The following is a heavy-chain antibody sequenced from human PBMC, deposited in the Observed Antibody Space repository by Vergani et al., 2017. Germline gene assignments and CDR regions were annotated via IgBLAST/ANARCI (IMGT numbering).Heavy chain of an antibody. V-gene: IGHV3-23*01. CDR2: NSSGGCDI. J-gene: IGHJ1*01. CDR1: GFTFDTHT. Sequence: EVQLLESGGGLVQPGGSRRLSCAGAGFTFDTHTMAYVRQAPGKGLELVATNSSGGCDIFYADSVKGRFTISRDNSKNTLFLQMNSLKDEDTAVYYCTTAWGLYYLHGEYFQYWGRGTLVSVSS. CDR3: TTAWGLYYLHGEYFQY. D-gene: IGHD3-10*01.